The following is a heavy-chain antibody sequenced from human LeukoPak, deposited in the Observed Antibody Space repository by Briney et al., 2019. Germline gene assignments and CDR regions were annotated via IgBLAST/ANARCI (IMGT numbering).Heavy chain of an antibody. CDR3: ARSRDWDMRHTDY. CDR1: GGSISRSSYF. D-gene: IGHD2-21*02. J-gene: IGHJ4*02. CDR2: IYYSGTT. V-gene: IGHV4-39*01. Sequence: SETLSLTCTVSGGSISRSSYFWGWIRQPPGKGLEWIGNIYYSGTTYYSPSLKSRVAISVDTSQNQFSLNLSSVTAADTAVYYCARSRDWDMRHTDYWGQGILVTVSS.